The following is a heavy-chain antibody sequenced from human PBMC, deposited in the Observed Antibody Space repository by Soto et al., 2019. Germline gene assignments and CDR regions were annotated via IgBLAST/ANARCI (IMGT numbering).Heavy chain of an antibody. CDR3: ARDGEYYYYGMDV. J-gene: IGHJ6*02. V-gene: IGHV3-21*01. CDR2: ISSSSYI. Sequence: NPGGSLRLSCAASGFTFSSYSMNWVRQAPGKGLEWVSSISSSSYIYYADSVKGRFTISRDNAKNSLYLQMNSLRAEDTAVYYCARDGEYYYYGMDVWGQGTTVTVSS. D-gene: IGHD7-27*01. CDR1: GFTFSSYS.